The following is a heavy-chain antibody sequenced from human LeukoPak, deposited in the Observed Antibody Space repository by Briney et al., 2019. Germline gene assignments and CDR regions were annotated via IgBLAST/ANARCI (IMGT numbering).Heavy chain of an antibody. V-gene: IGHV1-3*01. J-gene: IGHJ4*02. CDR2: INAGNGNT. CDR1: GYTFTSYA. Sequence: GASVKVSCRASGYTFTSYAMHWVRQAPGQRLEWMGWINAGNGNTKYSQKFQGRVTITRDTSASTAYMELNSLRSEDTAVYYCARGHSSWYMREDYWGQGTLVTVSS. D-gene: IGHD6-13*01. CDR3: ARGHSSWYMREDY.